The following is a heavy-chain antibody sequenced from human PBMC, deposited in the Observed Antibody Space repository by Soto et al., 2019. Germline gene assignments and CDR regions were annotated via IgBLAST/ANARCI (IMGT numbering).Heavy chain of an antibody. V-gene: IGHV1-18*01. D-gene: IGHD3-3*01. CDR2: ISADNGDT. CDR3: ARDNPPLGY. J-gene: IGHJ4*02. Sequence: QVQLVQSGAEVKKPGASVKVSCKASGYTFTSYGISWVRQAPGQGLEWMGWISADNGDTNYAQKLQGRVTMTTDTSTRTAYMELRSVRSNDTAVYYCARDNPPLGYWGQGNLVTVSS. CDR1: GYTFTSYG.